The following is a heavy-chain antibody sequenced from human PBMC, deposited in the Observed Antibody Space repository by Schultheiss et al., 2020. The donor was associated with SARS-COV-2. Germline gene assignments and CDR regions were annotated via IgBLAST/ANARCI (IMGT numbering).Heavy chain of an antibody. V-gene: IGHV3-23*01. Sequence: GGSPRLSCAASGFTFSSYAMSWVRQAPGKGLEWVSAISGSGGSKYYADSVKGRFTISRDNSKNTLYLQMNSLRAEDTAVYYCAKGRAWEQWLVSGFGYWGQGTLVTVSS. CDR2: ISGSGGSK. D-gene: IGHD6-19*01. CDR3: AKGRAWEQWLVSGFGY. CDR1: GFTFSSYA. J-gene: IGHJ4*02.